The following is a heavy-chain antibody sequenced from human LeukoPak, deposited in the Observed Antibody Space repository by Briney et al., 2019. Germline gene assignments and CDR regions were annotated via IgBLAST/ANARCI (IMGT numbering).Heavy chain of an antibody. V-gene: IGHV3-21*01. J-gene: IGHJ6*03. D-gene: IGHD3-3*01. CDR1: GFTFSSYS. CDR2: ISSSSSYI. CDR3: ASPAPSSVTIFGVVTQPYYMDV. Sequence: PGGSLRLSCAASGFTFSSYSMNWVRQAPGKGLEWVSSISSSSSYIYYADSVKGRFTISRDNAKNSLYLQMNSLRAEDTAVYYCASPAPSSVTIFGVVTQPYYMDVWGKGTTVTVSS.